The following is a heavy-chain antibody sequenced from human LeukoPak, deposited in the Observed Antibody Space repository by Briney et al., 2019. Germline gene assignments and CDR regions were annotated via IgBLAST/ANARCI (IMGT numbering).Heavy chain of an antibody. J-gene: IGHJ4*02. CDR1: GYTFTSYG. D-gene: IGHD2-15*01. CDR3: ARVAPNRRYCSGGGCLNSFDS. Sequence: GASVKVSCKASGYTFTSYGISWVRQAPGQGLEWMGWISAYNGNTNYAQKLQGRVTMTTDTSTSTAYMELRSLRSDDTAVYYCARVAPNRRYCSGGGCLNSFDSWGQGTLVTVSS. CDR2: ISAYNGNT. V-gene: IGHV1-18*01.